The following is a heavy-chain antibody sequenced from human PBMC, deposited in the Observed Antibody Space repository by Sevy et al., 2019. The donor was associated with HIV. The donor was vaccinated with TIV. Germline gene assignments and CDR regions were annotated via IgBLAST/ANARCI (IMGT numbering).Heavy chain of an antibody. CDR2: FDPEDSET. CDR3: ATTKDYYESSGYPFDY. Sequence: AEVKVSCKVSGYTITQLSMNWVRQAPRKGLERMGSFDPEDSETIYAQKFQGRVTMTEDRSTDAAYMDLSSLRSEDTAVCYCATTKDYYESSGYPFDYWGQGTLVTVSS. J-gene: IGHJ4*02. V-gene: IGHV1-24*01. D-gene: IGHD3-22*01. CDR1: GYTITQLS.